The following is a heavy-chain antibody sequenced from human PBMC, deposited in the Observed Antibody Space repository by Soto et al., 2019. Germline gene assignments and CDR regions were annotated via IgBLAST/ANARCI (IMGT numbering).Heavy chain of an antibody. J-gene: IGHJ6*02. CDR2: IKQDGSEK. CDR3: AKEGYCTNGVCYPDYYYYYGMDV. CDR1: GSTFSSHW. D-gene: IGHD2-8*01. Sequence: GGSMRLSCAASGSTFSSHWISWVRQSPGKVLEWVANIKQDGSEKYYVDSGKGRLTISRDNAKNSLYLQMNSLRAEHPAVYYCAKEGYCTNGVCYPDYYYYYGMDVWGQGTTVTVSS. V-gene: IGHV3-7*01.